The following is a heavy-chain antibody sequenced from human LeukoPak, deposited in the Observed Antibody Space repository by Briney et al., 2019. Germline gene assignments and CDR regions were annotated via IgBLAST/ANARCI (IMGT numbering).Heavy chain of an antibody. CDR2: IYYSGST. CDR3: ARSPYYDGAFDI. D-gene: IGHD3-22*01. Sequence: SETLSLTCTVSGGSISSSSSYWGWIRQPPGKGLEWIGSIYYSGSTYYNPSLKSRVTISVDTSKNQFSLKLSSVTAADTAVYYCARSPYYDGAFDIWGQGTMVTVSS. V-gene: IGHV4-39*07. J-gene: IGHJ3*02. CDR1: GGSISSSSSY.